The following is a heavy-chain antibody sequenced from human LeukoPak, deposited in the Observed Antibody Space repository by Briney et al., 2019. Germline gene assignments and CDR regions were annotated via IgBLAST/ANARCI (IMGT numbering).Heavy chain of an antibody. J-gene: IGHJ3*02. CDR1: GFSLSTDEMS. CDR2: IDWDDDK. Sequence: CGPTLVNPTQTLTLTCTFSGFSLSTDEMSVSWVRQPPGKALEWLALIDWDDDKYYSASLKTRLTISKDTSKNQVVLTMTNMDPVDTATYYCAGRLYGSGSSNAFDIWGHGTMVTVSS. V-gene: IGHV2-70*18. D-gene: IGHD3-10*01. CDR3: AGRLYGSGSSNAFDI.